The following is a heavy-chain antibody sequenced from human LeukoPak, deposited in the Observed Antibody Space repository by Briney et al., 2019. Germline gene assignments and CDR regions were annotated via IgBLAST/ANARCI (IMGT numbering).Heavy chain of an antibody. D-gene: IGHD3-3*01. Sequence: PGGSLRLSCAASGFTVSSNYMSWVRQAPGKGLEWVSVIYSGGSTYYADSVKGRFTISRDNSKNTLYLQMNSLRAEDTAVYYCAKDSRLRFLEWLHPSTGYMDVWGKGTTVTVSS. CDR1: GFTVSSNY. CDR2: IYSGGST. V-gene: IGHV3-66*01. CDR3: AKDSRLRFLEWLHPSTGYMDV. J-gene: IGHJ6*03.